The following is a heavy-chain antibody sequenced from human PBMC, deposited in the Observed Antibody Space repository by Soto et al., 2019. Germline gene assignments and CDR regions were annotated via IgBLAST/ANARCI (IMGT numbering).Heavy chain of an antibody. Sequence: QVQLQESGPGLVKPSETLSLTCSISGGSISDYQWNWIRQPPGKGLEWIGYIYYSGRTNYNPSIKSRLTLSLDTSTRQFSLRLRSVTAADTAVYYCARMRGLGEISPYLDYWGQGALVTVSS. J-gene: IGHJ4*02. CDR3: ARMRGLGEISPYLDY. D-gene: IGHD3-16*01. V-gene: IGHV4-59*01. CDR2: IYYSGRT. CDR1: GGSISDYQ.